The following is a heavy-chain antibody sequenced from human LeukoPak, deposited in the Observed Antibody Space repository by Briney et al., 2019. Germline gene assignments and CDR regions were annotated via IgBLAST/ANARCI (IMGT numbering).Heavy chain of an antibody. CDR3: ARDNSVGDTAWWFDP. V-gene: IGHV4-34*01. Sequence: PSETLSLTCAVYGGSFSGYYWSWIRQPPGKGLEWLGSIYHSGSTFDNPSLKSRVTISVDTSKNQFSLKLSSVTAADTAVYYCARDNSVGDTAWWFDPWGQGTLVTVSS. J-gene: IGHJ5*02. CDR2: IYHSGST. CDR1: GGSFSGYY. D-gene: IGHD1-26*01.